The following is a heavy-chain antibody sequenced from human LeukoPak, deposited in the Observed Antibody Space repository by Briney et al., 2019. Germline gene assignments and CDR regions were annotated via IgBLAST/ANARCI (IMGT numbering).Heavy chain of an antibody. V-gene: IGHV4-34*01. J-gene: IGHJ6*03. D-gene: IGHD1-26*01. CDR2: INHSGST. CDR1: GGSFSGYY. CDR3: ARGPRLSGSYSPPYYYYYMDV. Sequence: SETLSPTCAVYGGSFSGYYWSWIRQPPGKGLEWIGEINHSGSTNYNPSLKSRVTISVDTSKNQFSLKLSSVTAADTAVYYCARGPRLSGSYSPPYYYYYMDVWGKGTTVTVSS.